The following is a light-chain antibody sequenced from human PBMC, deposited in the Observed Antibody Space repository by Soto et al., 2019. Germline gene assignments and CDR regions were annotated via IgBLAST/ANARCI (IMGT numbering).Light chain of an antibody. CDR1: DSDVGAYNY. Sequence: QSALTQPASVSESPGQSITISCTGTDSDVGAYNYVAWYQQRPGKAPKLMIFEVSNRPSGVSTRFSGSKSGNTASLTISGLQAEDEAFYYCSSYTSSNTLVFGPGTKLTVL. V-gene: IGLV2-14*01. J-gene: IGLJ1*01. CDR2: EVS. CDR3: SSYTSSNTLV.